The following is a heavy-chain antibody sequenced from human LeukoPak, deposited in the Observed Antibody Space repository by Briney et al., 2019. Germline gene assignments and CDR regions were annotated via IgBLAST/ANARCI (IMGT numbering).Heavy chain of an antibody. D-gene: IGHD2-15*01. J-gene: IGHJ6*02. Sequence: ASVKVSCKASGYTFTSYYMHWVRQAPGQGLEWMGRIIPILGIANYAQKFQGRVTITADKSTSTAYMELSSLRSEDTAVYYCARDVVAARPYGMDVWGQGTTVTVSS. CDR1: GYTFTSYY. CDR2: IIPILGIA. V-gene: IGHV1-69*04. CDR3: ARDVVAARPYGMDV.